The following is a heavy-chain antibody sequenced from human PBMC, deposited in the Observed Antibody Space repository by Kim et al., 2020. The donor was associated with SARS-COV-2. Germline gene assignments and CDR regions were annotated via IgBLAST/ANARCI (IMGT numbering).Heavy chain of an antibody. CDR1: GYTLTELS. Sequence: ASVKVSCKVSGYTLTELSMHWVRQAPGKGLEWMGGFDPEDGETIYAQKFQGRVTMTEDTSTDTAYMELSSLRSEDTAVYYCATAQYFDWSRLDYGMDVWGQGTTVTVSS. D-gene: IGHD3-9*01. CDR2: FDPEDGET. V-gene: IGHV1-24*01. CDR3: ATAQYFDWSRLDYGMDV. J-gene: IGHJ6*02.